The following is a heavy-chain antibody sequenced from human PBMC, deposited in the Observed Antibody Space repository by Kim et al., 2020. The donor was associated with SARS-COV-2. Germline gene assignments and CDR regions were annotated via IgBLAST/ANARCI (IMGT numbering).Heavy chain of an antibody. D-gene: IGHD5-12*01. CDR3: AGDGYNPSGY. Sequence: NKYYADSVKGRFTISRDNSKNTLYLQMNSLRAEDTAVYYCAGDGYNPSGYWGQGSLVTVSS. V-gene: IGHV3-30*01. CDR2: NK. J-gene: IGHJ4*02.